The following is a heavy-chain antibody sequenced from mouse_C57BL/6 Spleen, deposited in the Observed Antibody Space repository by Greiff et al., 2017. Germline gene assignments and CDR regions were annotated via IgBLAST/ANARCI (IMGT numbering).Heavy chain of an antibody. CDR2: IDPENGDT. CDR1: GFNIKDDY. D-gene: IGHD1-1*01. V-gene: IGHV14-4*01. CDR3: TTGSSYVY. Sequence: VQLKESGAELVRPGASVKLSCTASGFNIKDDYMHWVKQRPEQGLEWIGWIDPENGDTEYASKFQGKATITADTSSNTAYLQLSSLTSEDTAVYYCTTGSSYVYWGQGTTLTVSS. J-gene: IGHJ2*01.